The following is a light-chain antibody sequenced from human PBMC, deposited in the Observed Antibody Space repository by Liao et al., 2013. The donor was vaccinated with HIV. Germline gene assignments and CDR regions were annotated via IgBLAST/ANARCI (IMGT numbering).Light chain of an antibody. Sequence: SHVLTQPPSVSVAPGKTATITCGGNNIGSKSVHWYQQKPGQAPVLVIYFDSDRPSGIPERFSGSNSGNTATLTISGTQAMDEADYYCQAWDSSIYVVFGGGTKLTVL. J-gene: IGLJ2*01. CDR1: NIGSKS. CDR3: QAWDSSIYVV. V-gene: IGLV3-21*01. CDR2: FDS.